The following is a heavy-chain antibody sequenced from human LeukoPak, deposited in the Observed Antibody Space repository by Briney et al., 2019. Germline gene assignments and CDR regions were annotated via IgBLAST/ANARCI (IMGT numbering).Heavy chain of an antibody. CDR3: AKGEHYYDSSGYFGHFDY. CDR2: IRYDGSNK. Sequence: GGPLRLSCAASGFTFSSYGMHWVRQAPGKGLEWVAFIRYDGSNKYYADSVKGRFTISRDNSKNTLYLQMNSLRAEDTAVYYCAKGEHYYDSSGYFGHFDYWGQGTLVTVSS. V-gene: IGHV3-30*02. D-gene: IGHD3-22*01. CDR1: GFTFSSYG. J-gene: IGHJ4*02.